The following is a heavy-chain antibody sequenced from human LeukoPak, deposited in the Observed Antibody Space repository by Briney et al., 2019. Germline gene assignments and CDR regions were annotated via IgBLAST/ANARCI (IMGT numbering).Heavy chain of an antibody. D-gene: IGHD3-22*01. J-gene: IGHJ3*02. CDR1: GGSISSGSYY. V-gene: IGHV4-61*02. CDR2: IYTSGST. Sequence: SETLSLTCTVSGGSISSGSYYWSWIRQPAGKGLEWIGRIYTSGSTNYHPSLKSRVTISVDTSKNQLSLKLSSVTAADTAVYYCARGDYYDSSGYYYGHAFDIWGQGTMVTVSS. CDR3: ARGDYYDSSGYYYGHAFDI.